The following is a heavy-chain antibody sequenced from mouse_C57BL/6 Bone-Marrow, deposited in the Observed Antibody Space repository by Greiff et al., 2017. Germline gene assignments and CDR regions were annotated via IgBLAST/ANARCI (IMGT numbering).Heavy chain of an antibody. CDR1: GYTFTSSG. J-gene: IGHJ4*01. V-gene: IGHV1-81*01. CDR3: ARQRLRKMGYAMDY. CDR2: IYPRSGNT. Sequence: VQLQQSGAELARPGASVKLSCKASGYTFTSSGISWVKQRTGQGLEWIGEIYPRSGNTYYTEKFKGKATLTADKSSSTAYMELRSLTSEDSAVYFCARQRLRKMGYAMDYWGQGTSVTVSS. D-gene: IGHD1-1*01.